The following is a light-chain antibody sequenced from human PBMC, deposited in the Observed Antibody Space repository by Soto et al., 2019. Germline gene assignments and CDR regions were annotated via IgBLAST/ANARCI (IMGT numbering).Light chain of an antibody. V-gene: IGKV3-20*01. CDR1: HIVINSY. J-gene: IGKJ2*01. Sequence: EIVLTQSPGTLSLSPGERATLSCRASHIVINSYLAWYQHKPGQAPRLLIYGASRRATCIPDRFSGSGSGTDFTLTISRLEPEDFSVYYCQQYGSYSYTFGQGTKLEIK. CDR3: QQYGSYSYT. CDR2: GAS.